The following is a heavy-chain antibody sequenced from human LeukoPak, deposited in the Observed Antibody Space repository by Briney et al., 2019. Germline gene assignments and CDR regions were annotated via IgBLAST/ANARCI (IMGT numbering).Heavy chain of an antibody. CDR3: ARGPYDSSGYDVPYYYYYYMDV. Sequence: SVKVFCKASGRTFSIYAISWVRQAPGQGLEWMGGIIPIFGTANYAQKFQGRVTITTDESTSTAYMELSSLRSEDTAVYYCARGPYDSSGYDVPYYYYYYMDVWGKGTTVTLSS. J-gene: IGHJ6*03. CDR1: GRTFSIYA. CDR2: IIPIFGTA. V-gene: IGHV1-69*05. D-gene: IGHD3-22*01.